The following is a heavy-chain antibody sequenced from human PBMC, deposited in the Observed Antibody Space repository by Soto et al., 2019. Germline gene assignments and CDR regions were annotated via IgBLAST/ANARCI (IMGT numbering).Heavy chain of an antibody. D-gene: IGHD2-21*01. CDR1: GYTFSHYY. CDR2: INPNSGDT. CDR3: ARSVALGGGFDY. V-gene: IGHV1-2*02. Sequence: QVHLVHSGAELKKPAASVKISCKASGYTFSHYYMHWVRQAPGQGLEWMGWINPNSGDTNYAQKFQGRVTITRDTSINTGYMELSRLTSDDTAFYYCARSVALGGGFDYWGQGTLVTVSS. J-gene: IGHJ4*02.